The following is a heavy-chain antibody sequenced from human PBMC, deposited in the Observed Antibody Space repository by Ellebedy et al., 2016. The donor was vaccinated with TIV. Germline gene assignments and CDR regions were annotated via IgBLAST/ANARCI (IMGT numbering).Heavy chain of an antibody. J-gene: IGHJ4*02. CDR1: GFTFSSYG. Sequence: PGGSLRLSCAASGFTFSSYGMHWVRQAPGKGLEWVALISYDGSKKFYADSVKGRFTISSDNSQNTLYLQMNRLRAEDTAVYYCAKDVPPLGDFWSGYFHWGQGTLVTVSS. CDR2: ISYDGSKK. V-gene: IGHV3-30*18. CDR3: AKDVPPLGDFWSGYFH. D-gene: IGHD3-3*01.